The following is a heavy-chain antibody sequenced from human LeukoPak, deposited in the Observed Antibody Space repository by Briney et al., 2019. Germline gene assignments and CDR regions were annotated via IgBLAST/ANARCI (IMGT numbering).Heavy chain of an antibody. CDR2: ISDYNGIT. J-gene: IGHJ5*02. Sequence: ASVEVSCKASGYTFTSYGISWVRQAPGQGLEWMGWISDYNGITNYAQKLQGRVTMTTDTSTSTAYMELRSLRSDDTAVYYCARDLYRDSLPVSWFDPWGQGTLVTVSS. D-gene: IGHD4-11*01. V-gene: IGHV1-18*01. CDR1: GYTFTSYG. CDR3: ARDLYRDSLPVSWFDP.